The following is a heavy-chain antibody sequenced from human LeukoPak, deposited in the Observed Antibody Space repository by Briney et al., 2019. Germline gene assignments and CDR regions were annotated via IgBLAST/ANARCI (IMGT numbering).Heavy chain of an antibody. D-gene: IGHD3-10*01. Sequence: ASVKVSCKASGYTFTNYGITWVRQAPGQGLEWMGWISAYNANTNYAQKLQGRVTMTTDTSTSTAYMELRSLRSDDTAVYYCARIVNPSDYYGSGSYSYWGQGTLVTVSS. CDR3: ARIVNPSDYYGSGSYSY. J-gene: IGHJ4*02. CDR2: ISAYNANT. CDR1: GYTFTNYG. V-gene: IGHV1-18*04.